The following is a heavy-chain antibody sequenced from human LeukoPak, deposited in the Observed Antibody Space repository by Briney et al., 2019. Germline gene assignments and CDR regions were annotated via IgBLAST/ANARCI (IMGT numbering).Heavy chain of an antibody. D-gene: IGHD2-2*01. CDR2: IYTSGST. CDR3: AREAYTTEGLPAATDDYYYYMDV. V-gene: IGHV4-61*02. J-gene: IGHJ6*03. Sequence: SQTLSLTCTVSGGPISSATYYWSWIRQPAGKGLEWIGRIYTSGSTNYNPSLKSRVTISVDTSKKQFSLKLSSVTAADTAVYYCAREAYTTEGLPAATDDYYYYMDVWGKGTTVTVSS. CDR1: GGPISSATYY.